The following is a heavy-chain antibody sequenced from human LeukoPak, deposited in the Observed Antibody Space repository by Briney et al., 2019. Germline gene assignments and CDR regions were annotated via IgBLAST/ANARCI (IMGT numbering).Heavy chain of an antibody. J-gene: IGHJ4*02. D-gene: IGHD1-20*01. Sequence: GGSLRLSCAASGFTFSSYAMSWVRQAPGKGLEWVSAISGSGGSTYYADSVKGRFTISRDNSKNTPYLQMNSLRAEDTAVYYCASQNNWNYFDYWGQGTLVTVSS. V-gene: IGHV3-23*01. CDR2: ISGSGGST. CDR3: ASQNNWNYFDY. CDR1: GFTFSSYA.